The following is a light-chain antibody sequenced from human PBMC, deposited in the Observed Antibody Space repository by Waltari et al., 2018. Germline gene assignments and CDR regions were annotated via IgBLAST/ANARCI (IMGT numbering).Light chain of an antibody. V-gene: IGKV3-15*01. CDR2: DAS. J-gene: IGKJ1*01. CDR1: QSVTSN. CDR3: QQYNNWRWT. Sequence: EIVMTQSPATLSVSAGERATLSCRASQSVTSNLAWYQQQLGQAPRLLIYDASTRPTGVPARVSGRGSGTEFTLTISILKSEDFALDYCQQYNNWRWTFGQGTKVEIK.